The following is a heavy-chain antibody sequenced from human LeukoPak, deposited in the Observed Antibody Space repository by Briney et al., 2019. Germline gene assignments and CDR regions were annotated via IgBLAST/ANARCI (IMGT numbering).Heavy chain of an antibody. J-gene: IGHJ6*02. CDR2: IIPIFGTA. V-gene: IGHV1-69*13. CDR3: ARWAYDYSNYTPSYGMDV. Sequence: ASVNVSCKASGGTFSSYAISWVRQAPGQGLEWMGGIIPIFGTANYAQKFQGRVTITADESTSTAYMELSSLRSEDTAVYYCARWAYDYSNYTPSYGMDVWGQGTTVTVSS. D-gene: IGHD4-11*01. CDR1: GGTFSSYA.